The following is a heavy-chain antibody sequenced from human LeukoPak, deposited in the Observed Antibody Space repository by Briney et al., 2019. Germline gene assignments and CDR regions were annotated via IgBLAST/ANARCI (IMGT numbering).Heavy chain of an antibody. Sequence: GASVKVSCKASGYTFTSYYMHWVRQAPGQGLEWMGIINPSDGSTSYAQKFQGRVTMTRDTSTSTVYMELSSLRADDTAVYYCARDFGFSPSSGYSFDYWGQGTLVTVSS. J-gene: IGHJ4*02. CDR3: ARDFGFSPSSGYSFDY. D-gene: IGHD3-22*01. V-gene: IGHV1-46*01. CDR2: INPSDGST. CDR1: GYTFTSYY.